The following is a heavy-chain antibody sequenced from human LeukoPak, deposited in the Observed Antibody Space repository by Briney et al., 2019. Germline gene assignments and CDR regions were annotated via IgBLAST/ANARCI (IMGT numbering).Heavy chain of an antibody. D-gene: IGHD3-9*01. CDR3: TTGDYDILTGYYEGLDY. CDR1: GFTFSNAW. Sequence: GGSLRLSCAASGFTFSNAWMSWVRQAPGKGLEWVGRIKSKTDGGTTDYAAPVKGRFTISRDDSKNTLYLQMNSLKTEDTAVYYCTTGDYDILTGYYEGLDYWGQGTLVTVSS. V-gene: IGHV3-15*01. J-gene: IGHJ4*02. CDR2: IKSKTDGGTT.